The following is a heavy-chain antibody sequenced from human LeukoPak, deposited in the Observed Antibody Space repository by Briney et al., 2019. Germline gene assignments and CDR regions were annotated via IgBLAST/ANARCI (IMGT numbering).Heavy chain of an antibody. CDR3: AREKMGFFEGADRGG. J-gene: IGHJ4*02. D-gene: IGHD3-3*01. Sequence: PSETLSLTCAVYGGSFSGYYWSWIRQPPGKGLEWIGEINHSGSTNYNPSLKSRVTISVDTSKNQFSLKLSSVTAADTAVYYCAREKMGFFEGADRGGWGQGTLVTVSS. V-gene: IGHV4-34*01. CDR2: INHSGST. CDR1: GGSFSGYY.